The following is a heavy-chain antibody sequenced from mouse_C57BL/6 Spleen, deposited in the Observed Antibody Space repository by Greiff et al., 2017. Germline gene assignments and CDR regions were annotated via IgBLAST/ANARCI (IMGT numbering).Heavy chain of an antibody. CDR2: IHPNSGST. J-gene: IGHJ3*01. CDR1: GYTFTSYW. V-gene: IGHV1-64*01. CDR3: AGYYYGSSYAWFAY. D-gene: IGHD1-1*01. Sequence: QVQLQQPGAELVKPGASVKLSCKASGYTFTSYWMHWVKQRPGQGIEWIGMIHPNSGSTNYNEKFKSKATLTVDKSSSTAYMQLSSLTSEDSAVYSCAGYYYGSSYAWFAYWGQGTLVTVSA.